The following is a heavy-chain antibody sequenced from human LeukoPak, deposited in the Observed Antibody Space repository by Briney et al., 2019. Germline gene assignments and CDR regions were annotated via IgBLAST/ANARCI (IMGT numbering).Heavy chain of an antibody. D-gene: IGHD2-8*01. CDR2: IYYSGST. CDR3: ASMPNTPNGWGYFDY. Sequence: SETLSLTCTVSGGSISSYYWSWIRQPPGKGLEWIGYIYYSGSTNYNPSLKSRVTISVDTSKNQFSLKLSSVTAADTAVYYCASMPNTPNGWGYFDYWGQGTLVTVSS. V-gene: IGHV4-59*08. J-gene: IGHJ4*02. CDR1: GGSISSYY.